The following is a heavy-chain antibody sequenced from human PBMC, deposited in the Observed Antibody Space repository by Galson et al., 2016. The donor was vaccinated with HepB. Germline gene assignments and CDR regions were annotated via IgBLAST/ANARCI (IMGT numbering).Heavy chain of an antibody. J-gene: IGHJ6*02. D-gene: IGHD1-26*01. CDR1: GFSFSTQW. CDR2: IRKDGTEK. CDR3: VRGIDTHMGGRFHYGMDV. Sequence: SLRLSCAVSGFSFSTQWMNWVRQAPGKGLEWVANIRKDGTEKNYVDSVKGRFAISRDNPKNTLYLQMSILRVEGTALYYCVRGIDTHMGGRFHYGMDVWGQGTTVIVSS. V-gene: IGHV3-7*01.